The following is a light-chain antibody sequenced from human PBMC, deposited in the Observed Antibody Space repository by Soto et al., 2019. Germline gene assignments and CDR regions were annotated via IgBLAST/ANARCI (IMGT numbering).Light chain of an antibody. CDR1: SSNIGSNY. V-gene: IGLV1-47*01. CDR3: AAWDDSLSGHVV. Sequence: QSVLTQPPSASGTPGQRVTISCSGSSSNIGSNYVYCYQQLPGTAPKLLIYRNNQRPSGVPDRFSGSKSGTAASLAISVLRSEDEADYYCAAWDDSLSGHVVFGGGTKVTVL. CDR2: RNN. J-gene: IGLJ2*01.